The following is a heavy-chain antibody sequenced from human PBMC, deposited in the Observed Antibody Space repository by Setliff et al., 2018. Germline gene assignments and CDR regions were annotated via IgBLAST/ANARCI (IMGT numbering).Heavy chain of an antibody. CDR1: GYTFNNYG. Sequence: ASVKVSCKASGYTFNNYGITWVRQAPGQGLEWMGWINNYNTNTNYAQKLQGRVAMTTDTSTSTAYMELRSLRSDDSAVYYCARINFYVSSGHYYAPDYWGQGTLVTVSS. J-gene: IGHJ4*02. V-gene: IGHV1-18*01. CDR3: ARINFYVSSGHYYAPDY. CDR2: INNYNTNT. D-gene: IGHD3-22*01.